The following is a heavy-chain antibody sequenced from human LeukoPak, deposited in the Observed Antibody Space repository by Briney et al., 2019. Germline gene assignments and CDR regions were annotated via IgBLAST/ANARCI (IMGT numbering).Heavy chain of an antibody. Sequence: GGSLRLSCAASGFTISNNYMSWVRQAPGKGLEWVSVIYSGGSTYYADSVKGRFTISRDNAKNSLYLQMNSLGAEDTAVYYCARGLGTMARDYWGQGTLVTVSS. V-gene: IGHV3-53*01. D-gene: IGHD4/OR15-4a*01. J-gene: IGHJ4*02. CDR2: IYSGGST. CDR3: ARGLGTMARDY. CDR1: GFTISNNY.